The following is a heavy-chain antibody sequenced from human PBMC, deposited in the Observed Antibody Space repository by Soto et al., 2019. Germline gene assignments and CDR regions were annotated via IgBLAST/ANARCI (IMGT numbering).Heavy chain of an antibody. CDR3: ATLPPRIVVALLPIPT. CDR2: IYYSGSP. V-gene: IGHV4-31*09. J-gene: IGHJ5*02. D-gene: IGHD2-21*01. Sequence: SETLSLTCTVSGGSISSGGYYWSWIRQHPGKGLEWIGYIYYSGSPTYSPSFRGRATISVDKSNNQFSLRLRSVTAADTAVYYCATLPPRIVVALLPIPTWGQGILVTVSS. CDR1: GGSISSGGYY.